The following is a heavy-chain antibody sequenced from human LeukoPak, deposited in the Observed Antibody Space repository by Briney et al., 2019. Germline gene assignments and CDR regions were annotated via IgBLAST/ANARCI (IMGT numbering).Heavy chain of an antibody. D-gene: IGHD1-26*01. J-gene: IGHJ4*02. CDR2: IWYDGSTK. V-gene: IGHV3-33*01. CDR1: GFTFSSYG. CDR3: ARDGSSGSYYFYYFDY. Sequence: GGSLRLSCAASGFTFSSYGMHWVRQAPGKGLEWVAVIWYDGSTKYYADSVKGRFTISRDNSKNTLYLQMNSLRAEDTAVYYCARDGSSGSYYFYYFDYWGQGTLVTVSS.